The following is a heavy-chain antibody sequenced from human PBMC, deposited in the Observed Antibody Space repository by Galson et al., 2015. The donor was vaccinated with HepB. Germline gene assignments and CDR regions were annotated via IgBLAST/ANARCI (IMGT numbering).Heavy chain of an antibody. D-gene: IGHD5-24*01. V-gene: IGHV3-74*01. CDR3: ARGGDGYNYYYYYGMDV. J-gene: IGHJ6*02. CDR2: INSDGSST. Sequence: SLRLSCAASGFTFSSYWMHWVRQAPGKGLVWVSRINSDGSSTSYADSVKGRFTISRDNAKNTLYLQMNSLRAEDTAVYYCARGGDGYNYYYYYGMDVWGQGTVVTVSS. CDR1: GFTFSSYW.